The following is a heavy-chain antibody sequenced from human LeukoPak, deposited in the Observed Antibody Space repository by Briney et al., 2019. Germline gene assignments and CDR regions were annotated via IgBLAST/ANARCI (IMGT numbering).Heavy chain of an antibody. V-gene: IGHV3-30*18. J-gene: IGHJ4*02. Sequence: PGTSLRLSCAASGFPFSDYGMYWVRQAPGKGLEWLAVISHDGNNKYYAESVKGRIAISRDNSMNTLYLQMNSLRAEDTAVYYCAKLRIAARPLDYWGQGTLVTVSS. CDR1: GFPFSDYG. D-gene: IGHD6-6*01. CDR2: ISHDGNNK. CDR3: AKLRIAARPLDY.